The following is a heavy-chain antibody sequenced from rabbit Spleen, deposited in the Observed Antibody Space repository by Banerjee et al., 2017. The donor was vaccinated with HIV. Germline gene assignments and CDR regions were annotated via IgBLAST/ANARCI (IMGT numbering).Heavy chain of an antibody. V-gene: IGHV1S40*01. Sequence: LTLTCKASGFSFSDRDVMCWVRQAPGKGLEWIACINAATGKPVYATWAKGRFTISRTSSTTVTLRMTSLTAADRAAYFCARDLVGVIGWNFYLWGPVTLVTVS. CDR3: ARDLVGVIGWNFYL. CDR2: INAATGKP. CDR1: GFSFSDRDV. J-gene: IGHJ4*01. D-gene: IGHD1-1*01.